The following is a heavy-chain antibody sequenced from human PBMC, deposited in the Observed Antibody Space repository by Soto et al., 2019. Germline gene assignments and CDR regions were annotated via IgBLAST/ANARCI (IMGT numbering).Heavy chain of an antibody. Sequence: SVKVSCKASGGTFSSYAISWVRQAPGQGLEWIGGIIPIFGTANYAQKFQGRVTITADESTSTAYMELSSLRSEDTAVYYCARERDTVTTINWFDPWGQGTLVTVSS. J-gene: IGHJ5*02. CDR2: IIPIFGTA. CDR3: ARERDTVTTINWFDP. D-gene: IGHD4-4*01. V-gene: IGHV1-69*13. CDR1: GGTFSSYA.